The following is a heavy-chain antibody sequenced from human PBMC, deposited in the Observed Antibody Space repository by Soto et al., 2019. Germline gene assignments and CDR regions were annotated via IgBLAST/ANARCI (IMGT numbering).Heavy chain of an antibody. D-gene: IGHD1-1*01. CDR2: ISYDGSEK. Sequence: GGSLRLSCAASRFPFSTCGMHWVRQAPGKGLEWVAVISYDGSEKYYADSVKGRFTISRDNFKNTLYLQMDSLRTEDTAVYFCAKEWTYKYETDAFAIWGQGTKVTVSS. CDR3: AKEWTYKYETDAFAI. CDR1: RFPFSTCG. V-gene: IGHV3-30*18. J-gene: IGHJ3*02.